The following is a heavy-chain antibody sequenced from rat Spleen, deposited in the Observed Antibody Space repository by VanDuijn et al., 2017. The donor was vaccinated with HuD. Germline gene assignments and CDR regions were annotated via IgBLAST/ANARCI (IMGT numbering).Heavy chain of an antibody. CDR3: TRRHYGYTDYFDY. CDR1: GFSLTSNS. CDR2: ISSDGRRN. D-gene: IGHD1-9*01. V-gene: IGHV5-29*01. Sequence: VQLKESGPGLVQPSQTLSLTCTVSGFSLTSNSVSWVRQPPGKGLEWVATISSDGRRNYYRDSVKGRFTISRDNAKSTLSLQMDSLRSEDTATYYCTRRHYGYTDYFDYWGQGVMVTVSS. J-gene: IGHJ2*01.